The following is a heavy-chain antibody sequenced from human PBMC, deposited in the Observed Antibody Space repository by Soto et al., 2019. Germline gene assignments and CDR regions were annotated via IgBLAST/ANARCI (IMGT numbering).Heavy chain of an antibody. V-gene: IGHV4-30-4*01. CDR2: IYDSGIT. D-gene: IGHD5-18*01. CDR3: ARDVAHGYTENV. Sequence: PSETLSLTCTVSGGFVGSGEYYYSWIRQPPGKGLEWIGYIYDSGITNYTPSLKGRVTLSLDRSNNQVSLKLRSVTAADTAVYFCARDVAHGYTENVWGQGTMVTVSS. CDR1: GGFVGSGEYY. J-gene: IGHJ3*01.